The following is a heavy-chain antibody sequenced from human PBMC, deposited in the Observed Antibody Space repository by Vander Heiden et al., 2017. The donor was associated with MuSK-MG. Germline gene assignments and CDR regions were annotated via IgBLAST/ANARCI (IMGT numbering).Heavy chain of an antibody. Sequence: EVQLLESGGGLIQPGGSLRLSCVASGFSCSSYAMSWVRQTPGKGLEWVSGISGSGDSTYHADSVKGRFTISRANSRNTLYLQMNGLRDEDTAVYYCAKDGYGGYYYYMGVWGKGTTVTVSS. CDR2: ISGSGDST. CDR3: AKDGYGGYYYYMGV. CDR1: GFSCSSYA. D-gene: IGHD2-2*03. J-gene: IGHJ6*03. V-gene: IGHV3-23*01.